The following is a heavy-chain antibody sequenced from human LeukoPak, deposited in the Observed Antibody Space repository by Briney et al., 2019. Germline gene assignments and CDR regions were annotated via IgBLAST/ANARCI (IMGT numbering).Heavy chain of an antibody. CDR1: GGSISSGDYY. V-gene: IGHV4-30-2*01. Sequence: KTSETLSLTCTVSGGSISSGDYYWSWIRQPPGKGLEWIGYIYHSGSTYYNPSLKSRVTISVDRSKNQFSLKLSSVTAADTAVYYCARRYYYGSGSYSYYFDYWGQGTLVTVSS. CDR2: IYHSGST. J-gene: IGHJ4*02. CDR3: ARRYYYGSGSYSYYFDY. D-gene: IGHD3-10*01.